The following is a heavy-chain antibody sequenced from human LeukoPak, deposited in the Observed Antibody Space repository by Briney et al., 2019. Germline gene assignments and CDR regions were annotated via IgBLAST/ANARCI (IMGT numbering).Heavy chain of an antibody. Sequence: GGSLRLSCAASGFTFNNYAMSWVRQAPGKGLEWLSTISSNGGSTYYADSVRGRFTISRDNSKNTLYLQMNSLRAEDTAVYYCAKAPYYYDSDYWGQGTLVTVSS. V-gene: IGHV3-23*01. D-gene: IGHD3-22*01. CDR3: AKAPYYYDSDY. J-gene: IGHJ4*02. CDR2: ISSNGGST. CDR1: GFTFNNYA.